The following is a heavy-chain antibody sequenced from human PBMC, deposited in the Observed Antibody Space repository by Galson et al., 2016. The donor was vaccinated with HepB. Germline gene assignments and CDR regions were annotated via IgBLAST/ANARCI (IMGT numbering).Heavy chain of an antibody. J-gene: IGHJ3*02. CDR1: GFSLTTSGVA. V-gene: IGHV2-5*02. CDR2: IYWDDDK. CDR3: AHRKDGSSSGAFDI. D-gene: IGHD6-13*01. Sequence: PALVKPTQTLTLTCTFSGFSLTTSGVAVGWIRQPPGKALEWLALIYWDDDKHYSPSLKSRLNITKDTAKNQVVLTMSHMDPVDTATYYCAHRKDGSSSGAFDISGQGMIVAVSS.